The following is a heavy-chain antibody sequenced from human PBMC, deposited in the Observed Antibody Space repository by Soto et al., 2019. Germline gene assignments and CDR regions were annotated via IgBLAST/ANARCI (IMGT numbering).Heavy chain of an antibody. D-gene: IGHD1-26*01. CDR1: GGSISRSNW. V-gene: IGHV4-4*02. Sequence: QVQLQESGPGLVKPSGTLSLTCAVSGGSISRSNWWSWVRQPPGKGLEWIGDIYHSGNTNYNPSLTSRVTISVDKSKNQFSLKLSAVTAADTAVYYCARSWADIVGATLGGMDVWGQGTTVTVSS. CDR3: ARSWADIVGATLGGMDV. CDR2: IYHSGNT. J-gene: IGHJ6*02.